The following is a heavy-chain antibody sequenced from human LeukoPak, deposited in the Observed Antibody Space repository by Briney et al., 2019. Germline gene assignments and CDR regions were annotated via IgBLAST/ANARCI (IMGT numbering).Heavy chain of an antibody. Sequence: GGSLRLSCAASGFPFNSHWMSRVRQAPGKGLEWVANIKEDGSEKTYVDSVKGRFTISRDNAKNSVYLQMNSLRVEDTAVYYCAAAPNSKYFDYWGQGNLVTVS. CDR3: AAAPNSKYFDY. D-gene: IGHD2-8*01. CDR1: GFPFNSHW. J-gene: IGHJ4*02. CDR2: IKEDGSEK. V-gene: IGHV3-7*01.